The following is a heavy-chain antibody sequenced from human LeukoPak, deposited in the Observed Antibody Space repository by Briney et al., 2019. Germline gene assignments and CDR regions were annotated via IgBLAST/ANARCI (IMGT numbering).Heavy chain of an antibody. D-gene: IGHD5-24*01. J-gene: IGHJ5*02. V-gene: IGHV4-39*01. CDR2: IYYSGST. CDR1: GGSISSSNYY. CDR3: ARIIEMATIFAPSDP. Sequence: PSETLSLTCTVSGGSISSSNYYWGWIRQPPGKGLEWIGSIYYSGSTYYSPSLKSRVTISVDTSKNQFSLKLSSVTAADTAVYYCARIIEMATIFAPSDPWGQGTLVTVSS.